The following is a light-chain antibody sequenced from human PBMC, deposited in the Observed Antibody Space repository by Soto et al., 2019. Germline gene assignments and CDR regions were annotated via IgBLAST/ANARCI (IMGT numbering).Light chain of an antibody. CDR2: LDSDGSH. CDR1: SVHSSYA. J-gene: IGLJ2*01. CDR3: QTWGTGIHVV. Sequence: QPVLTQSPSASASLGASVNLTCTLSSVHSSYAIAWHQQQPEKGPRYLMKLDSDGSHTKGDAIPDRFSGSSSGAERYLTISSLQSEDEADYYCQTWGTGIHVVFGGGTKLTVL. V-gene: IGLV4-69*01.